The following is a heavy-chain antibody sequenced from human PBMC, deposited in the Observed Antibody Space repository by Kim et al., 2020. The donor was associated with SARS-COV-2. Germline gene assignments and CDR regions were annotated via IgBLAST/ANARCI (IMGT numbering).Heavy chain of an antibody. CDR3: VKERVTMLRGGSRAFDI. V-gene: IGHV3-64D*09. D-gene: IGHD3-10*01. Sequence: GGSLRLSCSASGFTFSSYAMHWVRQAPGKGLEYVSAISSNGDSTFYADSVKGRFTISRDNSKNTLYLQMSSLRAKDTAVYYCVKERVTMLRGGSRAFDIWGQGTMVTVSS. CDR2: ISSNGDST. CDR1: GFTFSSYA. J-gene: IGHJ3*02.